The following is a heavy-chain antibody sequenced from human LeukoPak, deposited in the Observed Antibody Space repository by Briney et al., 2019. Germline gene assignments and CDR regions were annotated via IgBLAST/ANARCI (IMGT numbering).Heavy chain of an antibody. D-gene: IGHD3-22*01. V-gene: IGHV1-46*01. Sequence: ASVQVSCKASGYTFTSYYMHWVRQAPGQGLEWVGIINPSGDPTTYAQKFQGRVTMTSDMSTSTVYMELSSLRSEDTAVYYCARDGHRMYYYGSSDYRFDYWGQGTLVTVSS. CDR2: INPSGDPT. CDR3: ARDGHRMYYYGSSDYRFDY. J-gene: IGHJ4*02. CDR1: GYTFTSYY.